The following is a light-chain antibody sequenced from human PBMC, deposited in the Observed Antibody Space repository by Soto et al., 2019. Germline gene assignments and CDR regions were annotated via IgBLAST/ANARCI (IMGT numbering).Light chain of an antibody. Sequence: DIQMTQSPYSLSASIGDSVTISCRASQNIRTYLNWYQQTPGRPPKILIHSASALQSGVPSRFSGIGSGTECTLPLSGLQPEDFKSYYGQEGHSNPYTFGQGTKVDI. CDR2: SAS. CDR3: QEGHSNPYT. J-gene: IGKJ2*01. V-gene: IGKV1-39*01. CDR1: QNIRTY.